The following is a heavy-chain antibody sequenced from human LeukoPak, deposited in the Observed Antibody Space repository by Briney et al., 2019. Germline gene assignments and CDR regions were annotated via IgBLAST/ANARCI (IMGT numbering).Heavy chain of an antibody. V-gene: IGHV3-30-3*01. J-gene: IGHJ4*02. D-gene: IGHD6-19*01. CDR2: ISYDGSNK. CDR3: ARDRHPGIAVAGTWY. Sequence: GGSLRLSCAASGLTFSSYAMHWVRQAPGKGLEWVAVISYDGSNKYYADSVKGRFTICRDNSKNTLYLQMNSLRAEDTAVYYCARDRHPGIAVAGTWYWGQGTLVTVSS. CDR1: GLTFSSYA.